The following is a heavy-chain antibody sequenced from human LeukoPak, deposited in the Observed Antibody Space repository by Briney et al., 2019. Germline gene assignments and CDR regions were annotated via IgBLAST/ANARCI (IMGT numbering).Heavy chain of an antibody. CDR2: IYYRGST. CDR3: ARERYYSYDGMDV. V-gene: IGHV4-59*01. Sequence: PSETLSLTCTVAGGFMSSYYWGWIRQPPGEGLEWSGYIYYRGSTNYNRSLKSRVTISVDTSTTQYSLKLRSVTPADTAVYYCARERYYSYDGMDVWGQGTTVTVSS. CDR1: GGFMSSYY. J-gene: IGHJ6*02.